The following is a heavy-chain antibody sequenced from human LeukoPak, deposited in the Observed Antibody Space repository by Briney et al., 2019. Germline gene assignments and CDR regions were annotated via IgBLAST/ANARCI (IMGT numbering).Heavy chain of an antibody. CDR2: INWNGGST. CDR3: ARDSYYYDSSADYGDDAFDI. CDR1: GFTFDDYG. D-gene: IGHD3-22*01. V-gene: IGHV3-20*04. Sequence: GRSLRLSCAASGFTFDDYGMSWVRQAPGKGLEWVSGINWNGGSTGYGDSVKGRFTISRDNAKNSLYLQMNSLRAEDTALYYCARDSYYYDSSADYGDDAFDIWGQGTMVTVSS. J-gene: IGHJ3*02.